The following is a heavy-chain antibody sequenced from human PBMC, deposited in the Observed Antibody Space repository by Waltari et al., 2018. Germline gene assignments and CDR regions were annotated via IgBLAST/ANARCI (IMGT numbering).Heavy chain of an antibody. CDR2: IRYDGINK. CDR3: AKEAYSGSYYENY. J-gene: IGHJ4*02. V-gene: IGHV3-30*02. D-gene: IGHD1-26*01. CDR1: GFTFSSYG. Sequence: QVQLVESGGGVVQPGGSLRLSCAASGFTFSSYGMHWVRKAPGKGLDWVAFIRYDGINKYYADSVKGRFTISRDNSKSTLYLQMNSLRADDTAVYYCAKEAYSGSYYENYWGQGTLVTVSS.